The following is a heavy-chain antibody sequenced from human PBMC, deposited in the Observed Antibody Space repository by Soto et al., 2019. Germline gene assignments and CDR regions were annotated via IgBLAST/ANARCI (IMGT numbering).Heavy chain of an antibody. J-gene: IGHJ6*02. Sequence: QVQLVQSGAAVKKPGASVKVSCKASGYTFTSYAMHWVRQAPGQRLEWMGWINAGNGNTKYSQKFQGRVTITRDTSASTAYMELSSLRSEDTAVYYCARVRSSSWYGHYYYGMDVWGQGTTVTVSS. CDR2: INAGNGNT. CDR1: GYTFTSYA. CDR3: ARVRSSSWYGHYYYGMDV. V-gene: IGHV1-3*01. D-gene: IGHD6-13*01.